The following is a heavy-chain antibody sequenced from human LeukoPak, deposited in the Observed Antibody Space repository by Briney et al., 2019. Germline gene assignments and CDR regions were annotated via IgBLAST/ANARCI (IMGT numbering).Heavy chain of an antibody. CDR1: GGSISSSSYY. V-gene: IGHV4-39*07. D-gene: IGHD7-27*01. CDR2: IYTSGST. CDR3: ARALSGDLDY. J-gene: IGHJ4*02. Sequence: SETLSLTCTVSGGSISSSSYYWGWLRQPPGTGLEWIERIYTSGSTNYNPSLKSRVTISVDTSKNQFSLKLSSVTAADTAVYYCARALSGDLDYWGQGTLVTVSS.